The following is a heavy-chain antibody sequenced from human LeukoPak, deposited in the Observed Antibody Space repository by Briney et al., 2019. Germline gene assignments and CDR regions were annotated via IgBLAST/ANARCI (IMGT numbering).Heavy chain of an antibody. CDR1: GYTFTGYY. J-gene: IGHJ5*02. D-gene: IGHD5-12*01. Sequence: KPGASVKVSCKASGYTFTGYYMHWVRQAPGQGLEWMGWINPNSGGTNYAQKFQGRVTMTRDTSISTAYMELSRLRSDDTAVYYCGRDVIGGYDKREVWFDPWGQGTLVTVSS. V-gene: IGHV1-2*02. CDR2: INPNSGGT. CDR3: GRDVIGGYDKREVWFDP.